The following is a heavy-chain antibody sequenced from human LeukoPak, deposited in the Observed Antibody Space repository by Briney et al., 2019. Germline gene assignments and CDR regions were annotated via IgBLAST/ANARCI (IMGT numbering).Heavy chain of an antibody. J-gene: IGHJ4*02. CDR2: IYYSGSS. CDR1: GGSISSRSDY. D-gene: IGHD5-18*01. CDR3: ARHVDTATDYFDY. Sequence: PSETLSLTCTVPGGSISSRSDYWGWIRQPPGKGLEWIGSIYYSGSSYYNPSLKSRVTISVHTSTNQFSLKLSSVTAADTAVYYCARHVDTATDYFDYWGQGTLVTVSS. V-gene: IGHV4-39*01.